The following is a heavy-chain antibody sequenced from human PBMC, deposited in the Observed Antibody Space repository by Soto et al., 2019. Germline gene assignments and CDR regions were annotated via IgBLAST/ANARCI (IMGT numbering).Heavy chain of an antibody. CDR3: AKDQRYYDSSGYLLGFDY. Sequence: GGSLRLSCAASGFTFSSYGMHWVRQAPGKGLEWVAVISYGGSNKYYADSVKGRVTICRDNSKDTLYLQMNRLRAEDTAVYYCAKDQRYYDSSGYLLGFDYWGQGTLVTVSS. J-gene: IGHJ4*02. V-gene: IGHV3-30*18. D-gene: IGHD3-22*01. CDR1: GFTFSSYG. CDR2: ISYGGSNK.